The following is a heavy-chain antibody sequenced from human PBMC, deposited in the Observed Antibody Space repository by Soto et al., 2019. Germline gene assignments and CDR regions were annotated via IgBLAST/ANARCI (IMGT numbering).Heavy chain of an antibody. CDR3: ARYTNSLDL. V-gene: IGHV4-38-2*01. CDR1: SYSISSGFF. CDR2: IYHTGDT. D-gene: IGHD2-8*01. J-gene: IGHJ5*02. Sequence: SETLSLTCGVSSYSISSGFFWAWIRQPPGKGLEWVGSIYHTGDTHYNPSLRSQVSMSVDTSKNHFSLRLTYLTAADTAVYFCARYTNSLDLWGQGILVTVSS.